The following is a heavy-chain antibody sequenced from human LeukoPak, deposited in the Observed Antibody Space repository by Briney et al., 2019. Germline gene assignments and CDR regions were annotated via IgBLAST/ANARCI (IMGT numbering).Heavy chain of an antibody. CDR2: ISAYNGNT. J-gene: IGHJ4*02. Sequence: GASVKVSCKASGYTFTCYGISWVRQAPGQGLEWMGWISAYNGNTNYAQKLQGRVTMTTDTSTSTAYMELRSLRSDDTAVYYCARVESFSYGDRPSHFDYWGQGTLVTVSS. CDR3: ARVESFSYGDRPSHFDY. CDR1: GYTFTCYG. D-gene: IGHD4-17*01. V-gene: IGHV1-18*01.